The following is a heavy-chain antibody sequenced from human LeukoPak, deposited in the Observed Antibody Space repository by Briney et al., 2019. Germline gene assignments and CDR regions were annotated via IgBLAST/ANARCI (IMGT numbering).Heavy chain of an antibody. CDR2: ISSSGSTI. D-gene: IGHD1-26*01. CDR1: GFTFSDHY. Sequence: GGSLRPSCAASGFTFSDHYMSWIRQAPGKGLEWVSYISSSGSTIYYADSVKGRFTISRDNAKNSLYLQMNSLRAEDTAVYYCAREEKVGTSFDYWGQGTLVTVSS. V-gene: IGHV3-11*01. J-gene: IGHJ4*02. CDR3: AREEKVGTSFDY.